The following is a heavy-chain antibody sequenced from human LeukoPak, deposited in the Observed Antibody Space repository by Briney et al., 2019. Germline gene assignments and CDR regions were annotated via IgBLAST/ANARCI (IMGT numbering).Heavy chain of an antibody. CDR2: ISSSSSYI. Sequence: GGSLRLSCAASGFTFSSYGMHWVRQAPGKGLEWVSSISSSSSYIYYADSVKGRFTISRDNAKNSLYLQMNSLRAEDTAVYYCARMGMYYYDSSGYNYWGQGTLVTVSS. CDR1: GFTFSSYG. V-gene: IGHV3-21*01. D-gene: IGHD3-22*01. CDR3: ARMGMYYYDSSGYNY. J-gene: IGHJ4*02.